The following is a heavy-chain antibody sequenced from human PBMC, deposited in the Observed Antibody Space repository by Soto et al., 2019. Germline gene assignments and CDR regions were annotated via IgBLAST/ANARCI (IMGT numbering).Heavy chain of an antibody. CDR1: GYTFTSYG. D-gene: IGHD6-19*01. Sequence: ASVKVSCKASGYTFTSYGISWVRQAPGQGLEWMGWISAYNGNTNYAQKLQGRVTMTTDTSTSTAYMELRSLRSDDTAVYYCARASGIAVAGPHYYYYYMDVWGKGTTVTVSS. J-gene: IGHJ6*03. CDR2: ISAYNGNT. CDR3: ARASGIAVAGPHYYYYYMDV. V-gene: IGHV1-18*01.